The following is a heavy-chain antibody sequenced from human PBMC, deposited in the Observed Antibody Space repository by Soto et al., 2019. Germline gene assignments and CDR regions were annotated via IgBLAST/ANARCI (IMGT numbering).Heavy chain of an antibody. CDR3: ARSARSDSSVWYDDAAFDI. D-gene: IGHD6-19*01. Sequence: SETLSLTCAVYGGSFSGYYWSWIRQPPGKGLEWIGEINLSGSTNYNPSLKSRVTISVDTSKNQFSLKLSSVTAADTAVYYCARSARSDSSVWYDDAAFDIWGQGIMFTV. J-gene: IGHJ3*02. V-gene: IGHV4-34*01. CDR2: INLSGST. CDR1: GGSFSGYY.